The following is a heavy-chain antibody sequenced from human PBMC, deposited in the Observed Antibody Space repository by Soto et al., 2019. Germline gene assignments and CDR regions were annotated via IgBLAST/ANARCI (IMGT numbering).Heavy chain of an antibody. CDR1: GGTFSSYA. CDR2: IIPIFGTA. CDR3: ARDPSYEASYHYGMDV. J-gene: IGHJ6*02. V-gene: IGHV1-69*06. D-gene: IGHD5-12*01. Sequence: SVKVSCKASGGTFSSYAISWVRQAPGQGLEWMGGIIPIFGTANYAQKFQGRVTITADKSTSTAYMELSSLRSEDTVVYYCARDPSYEASYHYGMDVWGQGTTVTVSS.